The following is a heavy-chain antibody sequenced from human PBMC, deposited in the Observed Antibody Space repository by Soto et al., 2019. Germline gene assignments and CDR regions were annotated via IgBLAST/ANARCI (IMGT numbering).Heavy chain of an antibody. CDR1: GFTFRNYG. CDR3: AKARVRIVGANSFDY. CDR2: ISDDGDKR. J-gene: IGHJ4*02. Sequence: QPGGSLRLSCVGSGFTFRNYGMHWVRQPPCKGLEWVALISDDGDKRYYADSVRGRLIISRDNSKDTLYLQMNSLGPADTAVYFCAKARVRIVGANSFDYWGQGTPVTVSS. D-gene: IGHD1-26*01. V-gene: IGHV3-30*18.